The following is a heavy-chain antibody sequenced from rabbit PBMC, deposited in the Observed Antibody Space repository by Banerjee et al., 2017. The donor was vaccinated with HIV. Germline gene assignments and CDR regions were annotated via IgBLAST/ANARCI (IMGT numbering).Heavy chain of an antibody. V-gene: IGHV1S40*01. CDR3: ARDLAGVIGWNFNL. CDR1: GFSLSSVYW. Sequence: QSLEESGGDLVKPGASLTLTCTASGFSLSSVYWIYWVRQAPGKGLEWIACIYGGSSGSTYYASWAKGRFTISKTSSTTVTLQMTSLTDADTATYFCARDLAGVIGWNFNLWGPGTLVTVS. D-gene: IGHD4-1*01. CDR2: IYGGSSGST. J-gene: IGHJ4*01.